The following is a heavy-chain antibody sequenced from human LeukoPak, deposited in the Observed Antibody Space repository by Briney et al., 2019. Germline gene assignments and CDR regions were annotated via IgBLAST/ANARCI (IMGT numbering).Heavy chain of an antibody. CDR1: GFTFSSYA. Sequence: GGSLRLSCAASGFTFSSYAMHWVRQAPGKGLEWVAVISYDGSNKYYADSVKGRFTISRDNSKNTLYLQMNSLRAEDTAVYYCAKGGSSGWYEGYWGQGTLVTVSS. D-gene: IGHD6-19*01. CDR2: ISYDGSNK. J-gene: IGHJ4*02. CDR3: AKGGSSGWYEGY. V-gene: IGHV3-30-3*01.